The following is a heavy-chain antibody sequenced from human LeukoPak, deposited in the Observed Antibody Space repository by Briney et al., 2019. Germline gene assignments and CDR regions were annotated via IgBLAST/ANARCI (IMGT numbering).Heavy chain of an antibody. V-gene: IGHV4-59*01. CDR1: GGSITSYY. CDR3: ARYQGSYGGHIDY. Sequence: SETLSLTCTVSGGSITSYYWSWIRQPPGKGLEWIGYIYNSGSTNYNPSLRSRVTISVDTSKNQFSLKLSSVTAADTAVYYCARYQGSYGGHIDYWGQGTLVTVSS. D-gene: IGHD4-23*01. J-gene: IGHJ4*02. CDR2: IYNSGST.